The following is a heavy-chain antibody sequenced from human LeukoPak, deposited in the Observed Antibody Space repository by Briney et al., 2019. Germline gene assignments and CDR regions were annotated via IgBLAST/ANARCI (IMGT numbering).Heavy chain of an antibody. CDR1: GGSFSGYF. Sequence: PSETLSLTCAVYGGSFSGYFWTWIRQPSGKGLEWIGEINHSGSTNYNPSLKSRVTISLDTSKKQFSLKVSSVTAADTAVYYCARDRDGSHEYWGQGTLVTVSS. J-gene: IGHJ4*02. CDR3: ARDRDGSHEY. D-gene: IGHD1-26*01. CDR2: INHSGST. V-gene: IGHV4-34*01.